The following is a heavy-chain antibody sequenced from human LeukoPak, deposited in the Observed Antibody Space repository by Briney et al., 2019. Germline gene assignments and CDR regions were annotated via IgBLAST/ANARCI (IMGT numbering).Heavy chain of an antibody. CDR3: ARDQEGFDY. V-gene: IGHV1-46*01. CDR1: GYTFTGYY. J-gene: IGHJ4*02. Sequence: ASVKVSCKASGYTFTGYYIHWVRQAPGQGLEWMGMIYPRDGSTSYAQKFQGRVTVTRDTSTSTVHMELSGLRSEDTAVYYCARDQEGFDYRGQGTLVTVSS. CDR2: IYPRDGST.